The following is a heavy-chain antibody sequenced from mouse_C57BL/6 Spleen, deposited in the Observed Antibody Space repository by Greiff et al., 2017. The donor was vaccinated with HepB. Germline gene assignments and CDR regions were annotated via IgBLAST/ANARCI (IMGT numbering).Heavy chain of an antibody. J-gene: IGHJ4*01. CDR1: GFTFSDYY. CDR3: ARHPPITTVVATEAMDY. CDR2: ISNGGGST. D-gene: IGHD1-1*01. V-gene: IGHV5-12*01. Sequence: DVKLVESGGGLVQPGGSLKLSCAASGFTFSDYYMYWVRQTPEKRLEWVAYISNGGGSTYYPDTVKGRFTISRDNAKNTQYLQKSLLTSEDTAMYYGARHPPITTVVATEAMDYWGQGTSVTVSS.